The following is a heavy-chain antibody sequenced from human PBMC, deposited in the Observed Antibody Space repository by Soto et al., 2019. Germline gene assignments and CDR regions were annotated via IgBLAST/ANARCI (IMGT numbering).Heavy chain of an antibody. CDR1: GGSISSGY. CDR2: IYLGGSI. CDR3: ARSSTWYSSGWYMNEEYWFDP. J-gene: IGHJ5*02. D-gene: IGHD6-19*01. V-gene: IGHV4-59*01. Sequence: SETLSLTCSDSGGSISSGYWTWIRHPPGKGLEWIGYIYLGGSINYNPSLKSRVIISVDTAKNQFSLKLSSVTAADTAVYYCARSSTWYSSGWYMNEEYWFDPWGQGTLATVS.